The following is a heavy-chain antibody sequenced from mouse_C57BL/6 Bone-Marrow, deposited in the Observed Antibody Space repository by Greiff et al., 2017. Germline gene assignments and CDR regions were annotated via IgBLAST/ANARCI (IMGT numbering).Heavy chain of an antibody. J-gene: IGHJ3*01. CDR1: GFTFSDAW. CDR3: TRPPSYYGSSPWFAY. V-gene: IGHV6-6*01. D-gene: IGHD1-1*01. CDR2: IRNKANNHAT. Sequence: VKLEESGGGLVQPGGSMKLSCAASGFTFSDAWMDWVRQSPEKGLEWVAEIRNKANNHATYYAESVKGRFTISRDDSKSSVYLQMNSLRAEDTGIYYCTRPPSYYGSSPWFAYWGQGTLVTVSA.